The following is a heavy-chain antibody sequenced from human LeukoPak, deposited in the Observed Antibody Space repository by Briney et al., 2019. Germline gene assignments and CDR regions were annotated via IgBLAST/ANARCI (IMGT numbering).Heavy chain of an antibody. J-gene: IGHJ6*04. Sequence: GESLTISCQDDGNSFRSFWIGWVRQVPGKGPERMGIIFPRDSDTRYSPSFVGRVTISVDRSLRTAHLQWDSLQASDTAIYYCTRHRNSLSRSNYYFMDVWGSGTTVIVSS. V-gene: IGHV5-51*01. CDR2: IFPRDSDT. CDR1: GNSFRSFW. D-gene: IGHD4-23*01. CDR3: TRHRNSLSRSNYYFMDV.